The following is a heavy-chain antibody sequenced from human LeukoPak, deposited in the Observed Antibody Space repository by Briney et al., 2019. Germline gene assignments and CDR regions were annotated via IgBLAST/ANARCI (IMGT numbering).Heavy chain of an antibody. Sequence: GGSLRLSCAASGFTVSNSFMSWIRQAPGKGLEWVSVIYSDGTSYYADSVKARFSISRDNSKNSLYLQMDSLRVEDTAMYYCTKTGGPWDWGQGTLVTVSS. CDR3: TKTGGPWD. J-gene: IGHJ4*02. CDR1: GFTVSNSF. D-gene: IGHD7-27*01. V-gene: IGHV3-53*01. CDR2: IYSDGTS.